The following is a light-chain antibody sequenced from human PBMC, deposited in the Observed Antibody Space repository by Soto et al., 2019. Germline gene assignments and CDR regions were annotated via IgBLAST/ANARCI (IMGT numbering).Light chain of an antibody. V-gene: IGLV1-44*01. CDR3: ATWGDSLNGQV. CDR1: SSNIGSNT. J-gene: IGLJ2*01. Sequence: QSVLTQPPSASGTPGQRVTISCSGSSSNIGSNTVNWYQQLPGTAPQLLIYTNNQRPSGVPDRCSGSKSGTSASLAISGLRSEQEADDYCATWGDSLNGQVFGAGTKLTVL. CDR2: TNN.